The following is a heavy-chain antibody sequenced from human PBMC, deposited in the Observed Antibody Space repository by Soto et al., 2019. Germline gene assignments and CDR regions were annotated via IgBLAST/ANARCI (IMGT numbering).Heavy chain of an antibody. J-gene: IGHJ6*02. CDR2: ISSSGYI. D-gene: IGHD2-15*01. Sequence: EVQLVESGGGLVKPGGSLRLSCAASGFNFNSNTINWVRQAQGKRLEWLSSISSSGYIFSTDSVRGRFTISRDNAKNSVYLQINSLRAEDTAVYFCARDCSGGSCYPGMDVWGQGTTVTVSS. CDR1: GFNFNSNT. CDR3: ARDCSGGSCYPGMDV. V-gene: IGHV3-21*01.